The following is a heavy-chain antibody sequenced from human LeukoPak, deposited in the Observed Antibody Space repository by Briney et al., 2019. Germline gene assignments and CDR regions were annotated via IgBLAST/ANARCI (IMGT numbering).Heavy chain of an antibody. Sequence: VASVNVSCRASGYTFTIYDIHWVRQAPGQGLEWMGWMNPNSGNTGYAQKFQGRVTMTRNTSISTAYMELSSLRSEDTAVYYCARGRGGWSGYSLYYYYYYGMDVWGQGTTVTVSS. CDR2: MNPNSGNT. CDR3: ARGRGGWSGYSLYYYYYYGMDV. J-gene: IGHJ6*02. V-gene: IGHV1-8*01. D-gene: IGHD3-3*01. CDR1: GYTFTIYD.